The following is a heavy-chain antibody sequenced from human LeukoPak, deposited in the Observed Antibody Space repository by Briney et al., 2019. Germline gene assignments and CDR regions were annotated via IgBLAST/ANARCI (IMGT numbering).Heavy chain of an antibody. Sequence: GGSLRLSCAASGFTFSSYWMHWVRQAPGKGLVWVSRINSDGSSTSYADSVKGRFTISRDNAKNTLYLQMNSLRAEDAAVYYCARGGYGDYTPVDVWGKGTTVTISS. D-gene: IGHD4-17*01. CDR2: INSDGSST. V-gene: IGHV3-74*01. CDR3: ARGGYGDYTPVDV. CDR1: GFTFSSYW. J-gene: IGHJ6*04.